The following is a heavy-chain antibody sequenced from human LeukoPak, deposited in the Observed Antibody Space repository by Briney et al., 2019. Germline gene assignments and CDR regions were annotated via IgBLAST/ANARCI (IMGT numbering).Heavy chain of an antibody. J-gene: IGHJ6*02. CDR1: GFTFSSYW. CDR3: ARDGAYYYGSGTYYYYGMDV. Sequence: QPGGSLRLSCAASGFTFSSYWMSWVRQAPGKGLEWVANIKQDGSEKYYVDSVKGRFTISRDNAKNSLYLQMNSLRAEDTAVYYCARDGAYYYGSGTYYYYGMDVWGQGTTVTVSS. CDR2: IKQDGSEK. V-gene: IGHV3-7*01. D-gene: IGHD3-10*01.